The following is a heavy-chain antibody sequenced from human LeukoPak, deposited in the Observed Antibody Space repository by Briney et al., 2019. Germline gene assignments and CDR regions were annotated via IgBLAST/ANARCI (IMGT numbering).Heavy chain of an antibody. J-gene: IGHJ6*03. Sequence: SETLSLTCAVYGGSFSGYYWSWIRQPPGKGLEWIGEINHSGSTNYNPSLKSRVTISVDTSKNQFSLKLSSVTAADTAVYYCARHRRSMVRGVTPGQPHYYYYMDVWGKGTTVTVSS. V-gene: IGHV4-34*01. CDR3: ARHRRSMVRGVTPGQPHYYYYMDV. CDR1: GGSFSGYY. D-gene: IGHD3-10*01. CDR2: INHSGST.